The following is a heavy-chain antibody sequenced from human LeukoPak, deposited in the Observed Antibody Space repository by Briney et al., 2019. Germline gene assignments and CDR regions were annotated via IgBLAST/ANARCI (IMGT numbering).Heavy chain of an antibody. CDR1: GFTFSSFE. V-gene: IGHV3-48*03. J-gene: IGHJ4*02. Sequence: PGGSLRLSCVASGFTFSSFEMSWVRQAPGKGLEWISYISGSGTTISYADSVKGRFTISRDNANNSLFLQMNTLRVDDTAFYYCASYGSGSLWGKGTLVTVSS. CDR3: ASYGSGSL. D-gene: IGHD3-10*01. CDR2: ISGSGTTI.